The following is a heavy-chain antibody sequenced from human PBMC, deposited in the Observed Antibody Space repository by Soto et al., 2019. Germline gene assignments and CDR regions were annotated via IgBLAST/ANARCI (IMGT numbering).Heavy chain of an antibody. CDR2: LYNTGST. V-gene: IGHV4-59*01. CDR3: ARDRWGYCGVDCYPLDG. D-gene: IGHD2-21*02. CDR1: GASISRYY. Sequence: PSETLSLTCTVSGASISRYYWSWIRQSPGKGLEWIGYLYNTGSTIYNPSLKSRVTISVDTSKNQFSLKMNSVTAADTAVYYCARDRWGYCGVDCYPLDGSGQATTVTVAS. J-gene: IGHJ6*02.